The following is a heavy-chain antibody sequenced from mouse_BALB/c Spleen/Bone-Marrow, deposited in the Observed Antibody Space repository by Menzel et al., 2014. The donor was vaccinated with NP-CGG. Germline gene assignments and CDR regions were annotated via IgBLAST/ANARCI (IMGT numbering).Heavy chain of an antibody. Sequence: EVHLVESGGGLVKPGASLKLSCAASGFAFSSYDMSWVRQTPEKKLEWVAYISSGGGSTYYPDTVKGRFTISRDNAKNTLYLQMSRLKSEDTAMYYCAREVLRDYFDYWGQGTTLTVSS. CDR1: GFAFSSYD. CDR3: AREVLRDYFDY. J-gene: IGHJ2*01. CDR2: ISSGGGST. D-gene: IGHD1-1*01. V-gene: IGHV5-12-1*01.